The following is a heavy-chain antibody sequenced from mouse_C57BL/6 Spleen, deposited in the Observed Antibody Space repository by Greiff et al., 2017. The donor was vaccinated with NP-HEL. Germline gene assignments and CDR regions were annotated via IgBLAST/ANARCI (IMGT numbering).Heavy chain of an antibody. CDR1: GYAFSSSW. CDR2: IYPGDGDT. V-gene: IGHV1-82*01. D-gene: IGHD2-3*01. CDR3: ARRRPFDGYYGDYYAMDY. Sequence: QVQLKESGPELVKPGASVKISCKASGYAFSSSWMNWVKQRPGKGLEWIGRIYPGDGDTNYNGKFKGKATLTADKSSSTAYMQLSSLTSEDSAVYFCARRRPFDGYYGDYYAMDYWGQGTSVTVSS. J-gene: IGHJ4*01.